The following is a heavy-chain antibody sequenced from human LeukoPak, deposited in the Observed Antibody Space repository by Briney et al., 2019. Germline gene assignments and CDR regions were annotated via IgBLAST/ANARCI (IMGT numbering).Heavy chain of an antibody. Sequence: GGSLRVSCAASGFTFSSYGMHWVRQAPVKGLEWVTIISYDGSNKYYADSVKGRFTISRDNSKNTLYLQMNSLRAEDTAVYYCARPLDSSNNYFDYWGQGTLVTVSA. CDR2: ISYDGSNK. V-gene: IGHV3-30*03. CDR1: GFTFSSYG. D-gene: IGHD6-13*01. J-gene: IGHJ4*02. CDR3: ARPLDSSNNYFDY.